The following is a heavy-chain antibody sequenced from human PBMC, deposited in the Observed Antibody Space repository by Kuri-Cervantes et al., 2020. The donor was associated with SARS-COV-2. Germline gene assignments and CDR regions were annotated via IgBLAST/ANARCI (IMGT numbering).Heavy chain of an antibody. CDR2: IIPIFGSA. D-gene: IGHD1-1*01. CDR3: AIRQNWNVGENLFDP. CDR1: GGTFRGYA. V-gene: IGHV1-69*13. Sequence: SVKVSCKASGGTFRGYAVSWVRQAPGQGLEYMGGIIPIFGSANYAQKFEGRVTITADESTTIVYMELSGLTSEDTAVYYCAIRQNWNVGENLFDPWGPGTLVTVSS. J-gene: IGHJ5*02.